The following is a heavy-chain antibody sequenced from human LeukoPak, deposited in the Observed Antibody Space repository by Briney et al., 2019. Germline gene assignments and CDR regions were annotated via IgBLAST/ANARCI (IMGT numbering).Heavy chain of an antibody. J-gene: IGHJ3*02. CDR2: MSRSGAST. Sequence: PGGSLRLSCAASGFTFSSYEMNWVRQAPGKGLEWVSAMSRSGASTYYADSVKGRFTISRDNSKNTLYLQMNSLRAEDTAVYYCAKPSVVDDAFDIWGQGTMVTVSS. V-gene: IGHV3-23*01. CDR1: GFTFSSYE. D-gene: IGHD2-15*01. CDR3: AKPSVVDDAFDI.